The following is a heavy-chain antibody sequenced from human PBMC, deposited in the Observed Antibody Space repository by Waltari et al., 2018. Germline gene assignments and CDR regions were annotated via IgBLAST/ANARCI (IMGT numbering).Heavy chain of an antibody. Sequence: VQLQESGPGLVKPSGTLYLTCAVSGGSISSSNWWSWVRQLPGKGLEWIGEIYHSGSTIYNPSLKSRVTISVDKSKNQFSLKLSSVTAADTAVYYCARGTYYDFWSGYPTKYYFDYWGQGTLVTVSS. J-gene: IGHJ4*02. CDR1: GGSISSSNW. CDR2: IYHSGST. V-gene: IGHV4-4*02. D-gene: IGHD3-3*01. CDR3: ARGTYYDFWSGYPTKYYFDY.